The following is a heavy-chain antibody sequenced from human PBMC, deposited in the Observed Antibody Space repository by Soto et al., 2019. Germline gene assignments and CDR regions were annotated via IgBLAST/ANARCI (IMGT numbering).Heavy chain of an antibody. CDR1: GFTFSSYW. CDR3: TRSGSSPYYYGMDV. D-gene: IGHD6-6*01. CDR2: INSDGSST. V-gene: IGHV3-74*01. J-gene: IGHJ6*02. Sequence: EVQLVESGGGLVQPGGSLRLSCAASGFTFSSYWMHWVRQAPGKGLVWVSRINSDGSSTNYADSVKGRFTISRDNARNTLFLQMVTLRAEDTAVYYCTRSGSSPYYYGMDVWGQGTTVTVSS.